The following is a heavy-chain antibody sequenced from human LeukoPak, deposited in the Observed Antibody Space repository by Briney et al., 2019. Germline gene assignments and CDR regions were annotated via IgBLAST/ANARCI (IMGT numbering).Heavy chain of an antibody. CDR3: AKDAMIVVVYHYMDV. Sequence: PGGSLRLSCAASGFTFSSYGMHWVRQAPGKGLEWVAVISYDGSNKYYADSVKGRFTISRDNYKNTLYLQMNSLRAEDTAVYYCAKDAMIVVVYHYMDVWGKGTTVTVSS. D-gene: IGHD3-22*01. CDR2: ISYDGSNK. CDR1: GFTFSSYG. V-gene: IGHV3-30*18. J-gene: IGHJ6*03.